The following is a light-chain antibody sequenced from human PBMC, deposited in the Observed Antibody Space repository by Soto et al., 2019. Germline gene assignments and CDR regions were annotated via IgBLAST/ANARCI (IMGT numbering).Light chain of an antibody. V-gene: IGKV3-20*01. CDR1: LSVSSNY. CDR2: GAS. Sequence: EIVLTQSPATLSLSPGEIATLSCRASLSVSSNYVAWYQQKPGQAPRLLIYGASSRATGIPDRFSGSGSGTDFTLTISRLEPEDFAVYYCQQYGSSSSTFGGGTKVDIK. CDR3: QQYGSSSST. J-gene: IGKJ4*01.